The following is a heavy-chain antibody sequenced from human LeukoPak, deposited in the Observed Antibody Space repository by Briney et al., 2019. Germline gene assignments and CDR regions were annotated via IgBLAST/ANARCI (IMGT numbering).Heavy chain of an antibody. CDR1: GFTLSSHV. D-gene: IGHD3-3*01. CDR3: ARGILSPRSVAFDV. CDR2: ISSDGTTK. Sequence: GGSLRLSCVASGFTLSSHVMHWVRQAPGKGLEWVALISSDGTTKYNADSVEGRFTISRDTSIDTLYLQMNSLRVDDTSVYYCARGILSPRSVAFDVWGQGKMVTVS. J-gene: IGHJ3*01. V-gene: IGHV3-30-3*01.